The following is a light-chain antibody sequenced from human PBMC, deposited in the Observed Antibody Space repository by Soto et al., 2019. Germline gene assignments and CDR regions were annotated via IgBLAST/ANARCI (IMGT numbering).Light chain of an antibody. Sequence: EVVMTQSPATVPVSLGGRVTLSCRASQSVGRNLAWYQQKPGQPPRLLIYEASSRDTGVPTRFSGSGSGTEFTLTITSLQSEDFAVYYCQQYNHWPPWTFGQGTKVDIK. CDR2: EAS. V-gene: IGKV3D-15*01. CDR1: QSVGRN. J-gene: IGKJ1*01. CDR3: QQYNHWPPWT.